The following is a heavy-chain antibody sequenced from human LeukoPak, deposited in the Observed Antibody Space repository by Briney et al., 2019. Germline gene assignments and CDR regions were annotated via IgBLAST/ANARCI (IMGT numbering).Heavy chain of an antibody. V-gene: IGHV1-2*06. J-gene: IGHJ3*02. D-gene: IGHD6-19*01. CDR3: ASVYSIAVAGSDAFDI. CDR1: GYTFTGYY. CDR2: INPNSGGT. Sequence: ASVKVSCKATGYTFTGYYMHSVRQAPGHGLEWMGRINPNSGGTKYAKRFQCSVTMTRDTSISTAYMELSRLRSDDRAVDYCASVYSIAVAGSDAFDIWGQGTMVTVSS.